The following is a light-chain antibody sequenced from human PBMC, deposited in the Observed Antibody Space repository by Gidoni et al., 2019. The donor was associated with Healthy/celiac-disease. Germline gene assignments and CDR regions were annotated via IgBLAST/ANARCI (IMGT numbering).Light chain of an antibody. CDR2: DAS. V-gene: IGKV1-39*01. CDR1: QSISSY. J-gene: IGKJ1*01. Sequence: DIQINKSPSSLSASVGDRVTITCRASQSISSYLNWYQQKTGQAPKLLIYDASSLESGVPARFSGSGSGTDFTLTISSLQPEDFATYYCQQSYSTLGTFGQGTKVEIK. CDR3: QQSYSTLGT.